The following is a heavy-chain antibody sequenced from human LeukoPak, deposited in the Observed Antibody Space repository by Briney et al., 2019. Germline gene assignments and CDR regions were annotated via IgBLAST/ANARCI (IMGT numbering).Heavy chain of an antibody. D-gene: IGHD6-19*01. CDR1: GGSISSYY. V-gene: IGHV4-59*08. Sequence: SETLSLTCTVSGGSISSYYWSWIRQPPGKGLEWIGYIYYSGSTNYNPSLKSRVTISVDTSKNQFSLKLSSVTAADTAVYYCARHGYSSGWTNFDYWGQGTLVTVSS. J-gene: IGHJ4*02. CDR2: IYYSGST. CDR3: ARHGYSSGWTNFDY.